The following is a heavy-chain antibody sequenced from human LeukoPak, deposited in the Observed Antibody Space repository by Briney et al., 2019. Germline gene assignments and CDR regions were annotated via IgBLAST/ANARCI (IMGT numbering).Heavy chain of an antibody. Sequence: PGGSLRLSCAASGFTFSDYYMSWIRQPPGKGLEWVSYISSSGSTIYYAGSVKGRFTISRDNAKNSLYLQMNSLRAEDTAVYYCARGFREVLWFGEQEPDAFDIWGQGTMVTVSS. CDR1: GFTFSDYY. CDR3: ARGFREVLWFGEQEPDAFDI. CDR2: ISSSGSTI. V-gene: IGHV3-11*01. D-gene: IGHD3-10*01. J-gene: IGHJ3*02.